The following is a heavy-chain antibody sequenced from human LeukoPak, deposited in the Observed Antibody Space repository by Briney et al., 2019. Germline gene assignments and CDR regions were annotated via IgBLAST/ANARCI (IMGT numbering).Heavy chain of an antibody. Sequence: PGGSLRLSCAAPGFTFSGSAMHWVRQASGKGLEWLGRIRSKANSSATADAASAKGRFTLTRDDSKNTAYLQMNSLKTEDTAVYYCTVSYYYDSSGYPPIDYWGQGTLVTVSS. CDR2: IRSKANSSAT. D-gene: IGHD3-22*01. CDR1: GFTFSGSA. J-gene: IGHJ4*02. CDR3: TVSYYYDSSGYPPIDY. V-gene: IGHV3-73*01.